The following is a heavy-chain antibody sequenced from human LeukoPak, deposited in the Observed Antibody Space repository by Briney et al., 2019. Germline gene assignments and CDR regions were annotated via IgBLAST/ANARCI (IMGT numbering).Heavy chain of an antibody. D-gene: IGHD2-21*02. CDR3: ASKAKHIVVVTAMD. CDR2: IYSGGST. J-gene: IGHJ4*02. V-gene: IGHV3-66*01. Sequence: GGSLRLSCAASGFTVSSNYMSWVRQAPGKGLEWVSVIYSGGSTYYADSVKGRFTISRDNSKNTLYLQMNSLRAEDTAVYYCASKAKHIVVVTAMDWGQGTLVTVSS. CDR1: GFTVSSNY.